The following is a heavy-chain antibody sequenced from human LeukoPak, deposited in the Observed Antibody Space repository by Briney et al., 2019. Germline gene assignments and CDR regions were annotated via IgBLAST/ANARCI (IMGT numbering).Heavy chain of an antibody. CDR2: ISAYNGNT. CDR3: ARDVLSVVGYSSGWYFDY. Sequence: ASVKVSCKASGYTFTTYGISWVRQAPGQGLEWMGWISAYNGNTNYAQKFQGRVTMTTDTSTSTAYMELRSLRSDGTAVYYCARDVLSVVGYSSGWYFDYWGQGTLVIVSS. D-gene: IGHD6-19*01. V-gene: IGHV1-18*01. J-gene: IGHJ4*02. CDR1: GYTFTTYG.